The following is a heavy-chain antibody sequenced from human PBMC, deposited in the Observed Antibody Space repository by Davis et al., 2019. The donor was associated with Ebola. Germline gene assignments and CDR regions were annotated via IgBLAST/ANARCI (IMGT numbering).Heavy chain of an antibody. CDR2: INPSGGST. D-gene: IGHD3-22*01. CDR1: GYTFTSYY. Sequence: ASVKVSCKASGYTFTSYYMHWVRQAPGQGLEWMGIINPSGGSTSYAQKFQGRVTITADESTSTAYMELSSLRSEDTAVYYCAGHITMIVVVMDAFDIWGQGTMVTVSS. V-gene: IGHV1-46*01. J-gene: IGHJ3*02. CDR3: AGHITMIVVVMDAFDI.